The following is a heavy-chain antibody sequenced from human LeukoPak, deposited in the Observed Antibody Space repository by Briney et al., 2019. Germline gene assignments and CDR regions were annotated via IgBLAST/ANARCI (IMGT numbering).Heavy chain of an antibody. D-gene: IGHD4-17*01. Sequence: ASVTVSCTASGYTLTGYYMHWVRQAPGQGLEWMGWINPNSGGTSSAQKFQGWVTMTRDTSISTAYMELSRLRSDDTAVYYCTRGEVTVTTTLLYYYYGMDVWGQGTTVTVSS. CDR1: GYTLTGYY. V-gene: IGHV1-2*04. J-gene: IGHJ6*02. CDR3: TRGEVTVTTTLLYYYYGMDV. CDR2: INPNSGGT.